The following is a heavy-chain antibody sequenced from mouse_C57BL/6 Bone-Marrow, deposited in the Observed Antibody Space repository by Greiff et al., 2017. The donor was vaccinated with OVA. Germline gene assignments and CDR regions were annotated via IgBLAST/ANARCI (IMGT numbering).Heavy chain of an antibody. J-gene: IGHJ1*03. D-gene: IGHD4-1*01. V-gene: IGHV1-42*01. CDR3: ARLGRGYFDV. CDR2: INPSTGGT. Sequence: VQLKQSGPELVKPGASVKISCKASGYSFTGYYMNWVKQSPEKSLEWIGEINPSTGGTTYNQKFKAKATLTVDKSSSTAYMQLKSLTSEDSAVYYCARLGRGYFDVWGTGTTVTVSS. CDR1: GYSFTGYY.